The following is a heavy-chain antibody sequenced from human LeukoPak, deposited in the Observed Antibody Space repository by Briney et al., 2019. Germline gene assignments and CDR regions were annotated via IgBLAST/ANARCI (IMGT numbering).Heavy chain of an antibody. CDR3: ARDKRVTIDY. CDR1: GFTFSSYA. Sequence: GRSLRLSCAASGFTFSSYAMHWVRQAPGKGLEWVAVISYDGSNKYYAGSVKGRFTISRDNSKNTLYLQMNSLRAEDTAVYYCARDKRVTIDYWGQGTLVTVSS. V-gene: IGHV3-30-3*01. CDR2: ISYDGSNK. J-gene: IGHJ4*02. D-gene: IGHD3-3*01.